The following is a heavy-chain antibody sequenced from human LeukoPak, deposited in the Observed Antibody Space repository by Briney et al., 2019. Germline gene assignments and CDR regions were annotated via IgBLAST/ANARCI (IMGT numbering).Heavy chain of an antibody. D-gene: IGHD6-6*01. CDR1: GFTFSRYN. CDR2: ISSRSGSI. Sequence: PGGSLRLSCEASGFTFSRYNMNWVRQAPGEGLEWISQISSRSGSIYYAEPVTDRFTLSRRNAKNALVLQMNSLRADDTAVYFFARDQLYISSSLGRITKYYYYIHVGRKGTTV. CDR3: ARDQLYISSSLGRITKYYYYIHV. J-gene: IGHJ6*03. V-gene: IGHV3-21*05.